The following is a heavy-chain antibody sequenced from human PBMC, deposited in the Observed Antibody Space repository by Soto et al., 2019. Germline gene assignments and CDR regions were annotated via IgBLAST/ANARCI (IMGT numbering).Heavy chain of an antibody. CDR1: GFTFSSYA. V-gene: IGHV3-23*01. CDR2: ISGSGGST. CDR3: AKDGPIEYYFDY. Sequence: EVQLLESGGGLVQPGGSLRLSCAASGFTFSSYAMSWVRQAPGKGVEWVSAISGSGGSTYYADSVKGRFTISRDNAKNPLYLQMNSLRAEDTAVYYCAKDGPIEYYFDYWGQGTLVTVSS. J-gene: IGHJ4*02.